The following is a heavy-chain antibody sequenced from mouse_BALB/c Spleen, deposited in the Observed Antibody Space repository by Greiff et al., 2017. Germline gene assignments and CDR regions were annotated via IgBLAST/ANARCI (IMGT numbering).Heavy chain of an antibody. J-gene: IGHJ3*01. CDR2: ISYSGST. Sequence: EVKLLESGPGLVKPSQSLSLTCTVTGYSITSDYAWNWIRQFPGNKLEWMGYISYSGSTSYNPSLKSRISITRDTSKNQFFLQLNSVTTEDTATYYGASYDGYYGFAYWGQGTLVTVSA. D-gene: IGHD2-3*01. CDR1: GYSITSDYA. V-gene: IGHV3-2*02. CDR3: ASYDGYYGFAY.